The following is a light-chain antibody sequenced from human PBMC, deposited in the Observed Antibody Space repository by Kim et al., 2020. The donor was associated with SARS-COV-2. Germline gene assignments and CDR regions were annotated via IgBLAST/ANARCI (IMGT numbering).Light chain of an antibody. J-gene: IGKJ1*01. CDR2: GAS. V-gene: IGKV3-20*01. CDR1: ETINAGY. Sequence: EIVLTKSPGTVSVSPGERATLSCRASETINAGYLAWYQQKPGQAPRLLIYGASSRATGIPDRFGGSGSGTDFTLTLSRLEPEDSAVYYCQQYVRSPWTFGQGTKVDIK. CDR3: QQYVRSPWT.